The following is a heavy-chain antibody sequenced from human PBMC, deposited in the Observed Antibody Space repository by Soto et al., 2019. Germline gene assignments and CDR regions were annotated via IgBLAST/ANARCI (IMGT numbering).Heavy chain of an antibody. CDR2: IYYSGST. Sequence: PSETLSLTCTVSGGSISSYYWSWVRQPPGKGLEWIGYIYYSGSTNYNPSLKSRVTISVDTSKNQFSLKLSSVTAADTAVYYCARFDYGGYYFDYWGQGTLVPVSS. V-gene: IGHV4-59*01. CDR3: ARFDYGGYYFDY. D-gene: IGHD4-17*01. J-gene: IGHJ4*02. CDR1: GGSISSYY.